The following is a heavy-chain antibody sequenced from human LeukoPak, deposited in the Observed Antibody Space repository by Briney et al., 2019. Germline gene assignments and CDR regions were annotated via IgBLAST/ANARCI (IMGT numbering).Heavy chain of an antibody. CDR3: ARGGYSYGYYYYYGMDV. V-gene: IGHV4-31*03. Sequence: SETLSLTCTASGGSISSGGYYWSWIRQHPGKGLEWIGYIYYSGSTYYNPSLKSRVTISVDTSKNQFSLKLSSVTAADTAVYYCARGGYSYGYYYYYGMDVWGQGTTVTVSS. J-gene: IGHJ6*02. D-gene: IGHD5-18*01. CDR2: IYYSGST. CDR1: GGSISSGGYY.